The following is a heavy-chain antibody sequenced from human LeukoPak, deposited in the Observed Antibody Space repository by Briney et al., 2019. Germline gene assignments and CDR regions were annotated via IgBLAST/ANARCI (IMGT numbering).Heavy chain of an antibody. CDR1: GGTFSSYA. V-gene: IGHV1-69*01. Sequence: ASAKVSCKASGGTFSSYAISWVRQAPGQGLEWMGGIIPIFGTANYAQKFQGRVTITADESTSTAYMELSSLRSEDTAVYYCASDLAAAGTYYGMDVWGQGTTVTVSS. CDR2: IIPIFGTA. D-gene: IGHD6-13*01. J-gene: IGHJ6*02. CDR3: ASDLAAAGTYYGMDV.